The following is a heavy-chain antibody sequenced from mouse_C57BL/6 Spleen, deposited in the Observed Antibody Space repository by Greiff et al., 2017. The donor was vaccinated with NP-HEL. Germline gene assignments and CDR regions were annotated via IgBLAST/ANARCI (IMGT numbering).Heavy chain of an antibody. CDR2: IYPGDGDT. CDR3: ARERGGAIGGFAY. CDR1: GYAFSSYW. V-gene: IGHV1-80*01. Sequence: QVQLKQSGAELVKPGASVKISCKASGYAFSSYWMNWVKQKPGKGLEWIGQIYPGDGDTNYNGKFKGKATLTADKSSSTAYMQLSSLTSEDSAVYFCARERGGAIGGFAYWGQGTLVTVSA. D-gene: IGHD2-14*01. J-gene: IGHJ3*01.